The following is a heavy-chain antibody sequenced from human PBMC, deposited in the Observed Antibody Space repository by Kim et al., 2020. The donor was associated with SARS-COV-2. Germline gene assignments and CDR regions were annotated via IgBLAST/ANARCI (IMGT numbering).Heavy chain of an antibody. D-gene: IGHD3-10*01. Sequence: GGSLRLSCVASGFTFSSYAMHWVRQAPGKGLEWVAVISYDGSNKYYADSVKGRFTISRDNSKNTLYLQMNSLRAEDTAVYYCARDPTYYGSGSYLRLFD. V-gene: IGHV3-30-3*01. CDR1: GFTFSSYA. CDR2: ISYDGSNK. J-gene: IGHJ4*01. CDR3: ARDPTYYGSGSYLRLFD.